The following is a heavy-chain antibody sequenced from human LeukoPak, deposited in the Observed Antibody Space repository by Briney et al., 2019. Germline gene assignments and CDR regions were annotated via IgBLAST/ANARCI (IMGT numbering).Heavy chain of an antibody. V-gene: IGHV4-34*01. CDR1: GGSFSGYY. CDR2: INHSGST. Sequence: PSETLSLTCAVYGGSFSGYYWSWIRQPPGKGLEWIGEINHSGSTNYNPSLKSRVTISVDTSKNQFSLKLSSVTAADTAVYYCARGRGWNIDYWGQGTLVTVSS. J-gene: IGHJ4*02. D-gene: IGHD1-1*01. CDR3: ARGRGWNIDY.